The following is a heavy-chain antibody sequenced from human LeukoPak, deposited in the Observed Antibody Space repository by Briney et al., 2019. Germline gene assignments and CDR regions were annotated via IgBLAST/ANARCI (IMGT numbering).Heavy chain of an antibody. V-gene: IGHV1-69*01. CDR1: GGTFSSYA. CDR3: ARGRYYYDSSGYYPFDY. J-gene: IGHJ4*02. CDR2: IIPIFGTA. Sequence: SVKVSCKASGGTFSSYAISWVRQAPGQGLEWMGGIIPIFGTANYAQKFQGRVTITADESTSTAYMELSSLRSEDTAVYYCARGRYYYDSSGYYPFDYWGQGTLVTVSS. D-gene: IGHD3-22*01.